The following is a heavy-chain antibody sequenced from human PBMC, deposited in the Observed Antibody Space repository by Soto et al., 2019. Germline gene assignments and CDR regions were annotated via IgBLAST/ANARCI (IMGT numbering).Heavy chain of an antibody. J-gene: IGHJ3*02. CDR1: GYTFTSYG. V-gene: IGHV1-18*01. Sequence: QVQLVQSGAEVKKPGASVKVSCKASGYTFTSYGISWVLQAPGQGLEWMGWMSAYNGNTNYAQKLQGRVTMTTDTSTSIAYMELRSLRSDDTAVYYCARDGMIPAWEDYFDIWGQGTMVTVSS. CDR2: MSAYNGNT. CDR3: ARDGMIPAWEDYFDI. D-gene: IGHD1-26*01.